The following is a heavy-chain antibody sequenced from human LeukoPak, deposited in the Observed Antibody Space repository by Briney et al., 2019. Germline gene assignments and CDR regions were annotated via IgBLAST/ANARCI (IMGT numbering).Heavy chain of an antibody. CDR3: ARSPRPRHYYYYYYMDV. J-gene: IGHJ6*03. V-gene: IGHV3-48*03. CDR1: GFTFSSYE. Sequence: GGSLRLSCAASGFTFSSYEMNWVRQAPGKGLEWVSYISGSGSAIYYADSVKGRFTISRDNAKNSLYLQMNSLRAEDTAVYYCARSPRPRHYYYYYYMDVWGKGTTVTISS. CDR2: ISGSGSAI.